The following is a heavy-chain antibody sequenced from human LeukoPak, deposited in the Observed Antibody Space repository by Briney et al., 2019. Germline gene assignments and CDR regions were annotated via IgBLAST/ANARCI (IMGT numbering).Heavy chain of an antibody. CDR3: ASDYYDSSHNWFDP. J-gene: IGHJ5*02. CDR1: GGSISSSSYY. D-gene: IGHD3-22*01. Sequence: SETLSLTCTVSGGSISSSSYYWGWIRQPPGKGLEWIGSIYYSGSTYYNPSLKSRVTISVDTSKNQFSLKLSSVTAADTAVYYCASDYYDSSHNWFDPWGQGTLVTVSS. CDR2: IYYSGST. V-gene: IGHV4-39*01.